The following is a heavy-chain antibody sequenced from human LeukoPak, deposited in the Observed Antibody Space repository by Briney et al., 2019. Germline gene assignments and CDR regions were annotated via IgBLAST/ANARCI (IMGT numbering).Heavy chain of an antibody. Sequence: SGTLSLTCGVYGGSFSGYYWSWIRQPPGKGLEWIGEINHSGSTNYNPSLKSRVTISVDTSKNQFSLKLSSVTAADTAVYYCARGGKQRDFDYWGQGTLVTVSS. J-gene: IGHJ4*02. CDR2: INHSGST. CDR1: GGSFSGYY. D-gene: IGHD5-18*01. CDR3: ARGGKQRDFDY. V-gene: IGHV4-34*01.